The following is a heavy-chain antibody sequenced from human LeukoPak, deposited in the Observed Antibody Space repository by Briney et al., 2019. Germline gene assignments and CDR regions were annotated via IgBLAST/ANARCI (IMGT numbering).Heavy chain of an antibody. J-gene: IGHJ3*02. D-gene: IGHD3-10*01. CDR2: INPNSGGT. Sequence: ASVKVSCKASGYTFTSYDINWVRQATGQGLEWMGWINPNSGGTNYAQKFQGWVTMTRDTSISTAYMELSRLRSDDTAVYYCARGEYRFGDLVAFDIWGQGTMVTVSS. V-gene: IGHV1-2*04. CDR1: GYTFTSYD. CDR3: ARGEYRFGDLVAFDI.